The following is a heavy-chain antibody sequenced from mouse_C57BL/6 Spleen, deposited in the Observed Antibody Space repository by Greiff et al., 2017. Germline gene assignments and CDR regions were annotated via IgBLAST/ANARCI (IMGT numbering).Heavy chain of an antibody. CDR3: ARKGVGTTVVAPCYFDY. CDR2: INPNNGGT. Sequence: EVQLQQSGPELVKPGASVKISCKASGYTFTDYYMNWVKQSHGKSLEWIGDINPNNGGTSYNQKFKGKATLTVDKSSSTAYMELRSLTSEDSAVYYCARKGVGTTVVAPCYFDYWGQGTTLTVSS. CDR1: GYTFTDYY. J-gene: IGHJ2*01. D-gene: IGHD1-1*01. V-gene: IGHV1-26*01.